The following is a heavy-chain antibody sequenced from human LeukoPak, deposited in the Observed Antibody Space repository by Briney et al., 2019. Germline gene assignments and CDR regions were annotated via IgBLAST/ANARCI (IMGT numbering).Heavy chain of an antibody. CDR3: ARGLSQETASHYYYYGMDV. CDR1: GFTVSSNY. CDR2: IYSGDST. V-gene: IGHV3-53*04. J-gene: IGHJ6*02. Sequence: GGSLRLSCAASGFTVSSNYMSWVRQAPGKGLERVSVIYSGDSTYYADSVKGRFTISRHNSKNTQYLQMNSLRAEDTAVCYCARGLSQETASHYYYYGMDVWGQGTTVTVSS. D-gene: IGHD5-18*01.